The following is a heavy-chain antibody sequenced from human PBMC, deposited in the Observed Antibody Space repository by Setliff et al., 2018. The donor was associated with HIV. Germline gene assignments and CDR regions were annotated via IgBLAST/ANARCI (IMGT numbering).Heavy chain of an antibody. V-gene: IGHV4-61*09. Sequence: PSETLSLTCTVSGGSISSGSYYWSWIRQPAGKGLEWIGHIHTSGSTNYNPSLKSRFTISRDIAENSLHLQMNSLRTEDTAVYFCARVRARYSSSWSFDYWGQGTLVTVTS. J-gene: IGHJ4*02. CDR1: GGSISSGSYY. D-gene: IGHD6-13*01. CDR2: IHTSGST. CDR3: ARVRARYSSSWSFDY.